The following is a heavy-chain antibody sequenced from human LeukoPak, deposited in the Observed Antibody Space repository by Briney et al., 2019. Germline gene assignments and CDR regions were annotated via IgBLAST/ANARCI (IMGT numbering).Heavy chain of an antibody. Sequence: ASVKVSCKASGYTFTSYDINWVRQATGQGLEWMGWMNPNSGNTGYAQKFQGRVTITADESTSTAYMELSSLRSEDTAVYYCAREKGATAYYFDYWGQGTLVTVSS. D-gene: IGHD2-15*01. CDR3: AREKGATAYYFDY. V-gene: IGHV1-8*01. J-gene: IGHJ4*02. CDR1: GYTFTSYD. CDR2: MNPNSGNT.